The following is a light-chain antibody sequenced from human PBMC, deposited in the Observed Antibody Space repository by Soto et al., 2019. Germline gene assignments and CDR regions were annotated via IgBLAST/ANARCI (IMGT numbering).Light chain of an antibody. V-gene: IGLV2-14*03. J-gene: IGLJ2*01. CDR2: DVT. CDR1: NSDIGGYNF. Sequence: QSALTQPASVSGSPGQSITISCTGTNSDIGGYNFVSWYQQHPGKAPKLMFYDVTNRPSGVSNRFSGSKSGKTASLTISGLQAEDEAVYYCSSYTSTNTVVFGGGNKLTVL. CDR3: SSYTSTNTVV.